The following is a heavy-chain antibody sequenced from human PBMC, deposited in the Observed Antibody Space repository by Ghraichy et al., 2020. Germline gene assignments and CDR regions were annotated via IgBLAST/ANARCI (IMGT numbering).Heavy chain of an antibody. CDR3: ARTGDSNVVWDY. Sequence: SVKVSCKASGGTFSSYAISWVRQAPGQGLEWMGRIIPIPGIANYAQKFQGRVTITADKSTSTAYMELSSLRSEDTAVYYCARTGDSNVVWDYWGQGTLVTGSS. J-gene: IGHJ4*02. D-gene: IGHD3-9*01. CDR2: IIPIPGIA. V-gene: IGHV1-69*04. CDR1: GGTFSSYA.